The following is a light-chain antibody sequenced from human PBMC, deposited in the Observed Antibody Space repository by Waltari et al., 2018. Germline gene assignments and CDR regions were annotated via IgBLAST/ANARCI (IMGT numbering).Light chain of an antibody. CDR2: KAS. Sequence: DIQLTQSPSTLSASVGDRATITCRASQSIDNWLAWYQQKPGKAPKLLIYKASRLDSGVPSRFSGSGSGAEFTLTISSLQPDDFATYYCQQYDRFSATFGQGTQVEIK. J-gene: IGKJ1*01. V-gene: IGKV1-5*03. CDR1: QSIDNW. CDR3: QQYDRFSAT.